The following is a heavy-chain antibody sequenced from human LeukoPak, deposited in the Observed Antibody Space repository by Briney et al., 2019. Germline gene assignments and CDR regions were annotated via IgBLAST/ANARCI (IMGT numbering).Heavy chain of an antibody. CDR2: ISYSGST. D-gene: IGHD2-15*01. V-gene: IGHV4-59*11. CDR1: GGSMSSHY. CDR3: ARDRVDSQGPAFDV. J-gene: IGHJ3*01. Sequence: SETLSLTCTVSGGSMSSHYWSWIRQPPGKGLEWIGYISYSGSTNYNPSLKSRVTISVDTSKNQFSLKLSSVTAADTAVYYCARDRVDSQGPAFDVWGQGTMVTVSS.